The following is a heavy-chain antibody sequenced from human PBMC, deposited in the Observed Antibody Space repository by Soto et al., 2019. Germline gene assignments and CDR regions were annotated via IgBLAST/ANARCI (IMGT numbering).Heavy chain of an antibody. J-gene: IGHJ4*02. Sequence: EVQLVESGGGLVQPGRSLRLSCAASGFTFDDYAMHWVRQAPGKGLEWVSGISWNSGSIGYADSVKGRFTISRDNAKNSLYLQMNSLRAEDTALYYCAKSGYSSSPYYFDYWGQGTLVTVSS. D-gene: IGHD6-13*01. CDR3: AKSGYSSSPYYFDY. V-gene: IGHV3-9*01. CDR2: ISWNSGSI. CDR1: GFTFDDYA.